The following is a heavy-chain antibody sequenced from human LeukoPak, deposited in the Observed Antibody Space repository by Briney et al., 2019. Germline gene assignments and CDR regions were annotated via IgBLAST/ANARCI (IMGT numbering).Heavy chain of an antibody. D-gene: IGHD3-22*01. CDR1: GGTFSSYA. J-gene: IGHJ3*02. V-gene: IGHV1-46*01. CDR3: ARDLYYASSGGALHI. CDR2: INPSGGST. Sequence: ASVKVSCKASGGTFSSYAISWVRQAPGQGLEWMGMINPSGGSTSYAQKFQGRVTMTGDTSTSTAYMELSSLRSEDTAIYYCARDLYYASSGGALHIWGQGTLFTVSS.